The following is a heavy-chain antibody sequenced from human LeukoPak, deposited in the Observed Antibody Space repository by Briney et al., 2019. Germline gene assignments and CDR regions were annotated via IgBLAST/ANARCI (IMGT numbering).Heavy chain of an antibody. D-gene: IGHD1-7*01. V-gene: IGHV1-69*13. CDR2: IIPIFGTA. Sequence: SVKVSCKASGYSFTTYGFSWVRQAPGQGLEWMGGIIPIFGTANYAQKFQGRVTITADESTSTAYMELSSLRSEDTAVYYCARAGGTYAFDIWGQGTMVTVSS. CDR3: ARAGGTYAFDI. J-gene: IGHJ3*02. CDR1: GYSFTTYG.